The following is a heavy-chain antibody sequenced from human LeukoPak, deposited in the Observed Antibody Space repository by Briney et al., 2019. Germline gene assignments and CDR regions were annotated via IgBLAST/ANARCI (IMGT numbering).Heavy chain of an antibody. CDR3: ARAGGYCGRISCPYYFDY. CDR1: GYTFTSYD. CDR2: MNPNSDNT. Sequence: GASVKVSCKASGYTFTSYDINWVRQATGQGLEWMGWMNPNSDNTGYAQKFQGRVTMTRNTSISTAYMELSSLRSEDTAVYYCARAGGYCGRISCPYYFDYWGQGSLVAVPS. D-gene: IGHD2-15*01. V-gene: IGHV1-8*01. J-gene: IGHJ4*02.